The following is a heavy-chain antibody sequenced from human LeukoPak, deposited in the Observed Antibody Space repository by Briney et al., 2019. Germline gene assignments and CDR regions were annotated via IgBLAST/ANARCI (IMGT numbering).Heavy chain of an antibody. V-gene: IGHV3-66*01. CDR2: IYSGDRT. CDR3: ARDVRKQGLWS. Sequence: GGSLRLSCAASGFTVSTNYMSWVRQAPGKGLEWVSIIYSGDRTDYADSLKDRFTISRDTSKNTLYLQMSSLRAEDTAVYYCARDVRKQGLWSWGQGTLVTLSS. D-gene: IGHD3-10*01. J-gene: IGHJ4*02. CDR1: GFTVSTNY.